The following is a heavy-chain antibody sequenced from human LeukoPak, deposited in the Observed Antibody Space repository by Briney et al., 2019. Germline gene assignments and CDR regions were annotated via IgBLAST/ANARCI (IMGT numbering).Heavy chain of an antibody. CDR3: ARDRVAAAGIDAFDI. Sequence: GGSLRLSCAASGFTFDDYGMSWVRQAPGKGLEWVSGINWNGGSTGYADSVKGRFTISRDNAKNPLYLQMNSLRAEDTALYYCARDRVAAAGIDAFDIWGQGTMVTVSS. CDR1: GFTFDDYG. V-gene: IGHV3-20*04. J-gene: IGHJ3*02. CDR2: INWNGGST. D-gene: IGHD6-13*01.